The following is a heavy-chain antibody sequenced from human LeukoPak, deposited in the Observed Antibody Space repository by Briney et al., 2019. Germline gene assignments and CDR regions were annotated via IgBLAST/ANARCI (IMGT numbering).Heavy chain of an antibody. CDR3: ARLAVTGEDDSFDY. Sequence: PGGSLRLSCAASGFTFSSYEMNWVRQAPGKGLEWVSSISSSSSYIYYADSVKGRFTISRDNAKNSLYLQMNSLRAEDTAVYYCARLAVTGEDDSFDYWGQGTLVTVSS. V-gene: IGHV3-21*01. CDR2: ISSSSSYI. D-gene: IGHD6-19*01. J-gene: IGHJ4*02. CDR1: GFTFSSYE.